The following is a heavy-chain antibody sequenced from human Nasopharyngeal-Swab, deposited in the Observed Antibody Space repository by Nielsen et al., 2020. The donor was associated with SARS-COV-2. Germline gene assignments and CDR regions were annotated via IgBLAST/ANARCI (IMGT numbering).Heavy chain of an antibody. CDR3: AKDKKARGDSSSWTTDY. D-gene: IGHD6-13*01. V-gene: IGHV3-30*18. CDR2: ISYDGSNK. Sequence: VAVISYDGSNKYYADSVKGRFTISRDNSKNTLYLQMNSLRAEDTAVYYRAKDKKARGDSSSWTTDYWGQGTLVTVSS. J-gene: IGHJ4*02.